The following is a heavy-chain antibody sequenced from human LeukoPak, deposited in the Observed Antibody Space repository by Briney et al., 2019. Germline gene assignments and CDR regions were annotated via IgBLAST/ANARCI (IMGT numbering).Heavy chain of an antibody. D-gene: IGHD3-22*01. J-gene: IGHJ4*02. V-gene: IGHV1-2*02. CDR1: GYTFTGYY. Sequence: GASVKVSCKASGYTFTGYYMHWVRQAPGQGLEWMGWINPNSGGTNYAQKFQGRVTMTRDTSISTAYMELSRLRSDDTAVYYCARVYGDYYYDSSGYGLPDYWGQGTLVTVSS. CDR3: ARVYGDYYYDSSGYGLPDY. CDR2: INPNSGGT.